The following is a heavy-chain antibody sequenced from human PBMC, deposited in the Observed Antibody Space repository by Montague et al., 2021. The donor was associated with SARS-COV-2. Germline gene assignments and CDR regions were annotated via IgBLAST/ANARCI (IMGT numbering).Heavy chain of an antibody. D-gene: IGHD6-13*01. CDR2: IYYSGGT. V-gene: IGHV4-59*01. J-gene: IGHJ5*02. CDR1: GGPISGYY. Sequence: SETLSLTCSVSGGPISGYYWSWIRQSPGKGLEWIGYIYYSGGTIXNPSLKSRVIISVDTSKSQFSLKLSSVTAADTAVYYCARDRFIAGGRLPQGFDPWGQGTQVTVSS. CDR3: ARDRFIAGGRLPQGFDP.